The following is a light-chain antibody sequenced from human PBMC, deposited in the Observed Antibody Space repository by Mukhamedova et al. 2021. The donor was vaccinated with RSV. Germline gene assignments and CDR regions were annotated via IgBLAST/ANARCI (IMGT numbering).Light chain of an antibody. V-gene: IGKV1-5*03. Sequence: WYQRRVHGNAPKLLIYKTSNLQSGVPSRFSGSGSGTLFTLTISSLRPDDSATYYCQHYADFSRTFGQGTKVEI. CDR2: KTS. CDR3: QHYADFSRT. J-gene: IGKJ1*01.